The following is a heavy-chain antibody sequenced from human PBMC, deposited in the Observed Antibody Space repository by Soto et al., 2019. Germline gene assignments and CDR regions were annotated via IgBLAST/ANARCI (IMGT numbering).Heavy chain of an antibody. D-gene: IGHD3-3*01. CDR1: GYTFTSYA. Sequence: ASVKVSCKASGYTFTSYAMHWVRQASGQRLEWMGWINAGNGNTKYSQRFQGRVTITRDTSASTAYMELSSLRSEDTAVYYCARGLKYYDFWSGYYTLDYYYGMDVWGQGTTVTVSS. CDR2: INAGNGNT. CDR3: ARGLKYYDFWSGYYTLDYYYGMDV. V-gene: IGHV1-3*01. J-gene: IGHJ6*02.